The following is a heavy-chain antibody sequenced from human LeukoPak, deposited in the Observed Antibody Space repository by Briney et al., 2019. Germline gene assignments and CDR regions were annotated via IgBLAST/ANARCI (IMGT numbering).Heavy chain of an antibody. V-gene: IGHV3-53*01. Sequence: GGSLRLSCAASGFNFDDYGMNWVRQAPGKGLEWVSVLYSGGNTYYRDSVKGRFTISRDNTKNTVYLQMNSLRAEDTAVYYCAREAQSSGYSTSGFYDYYYMDVWGKGTTVTISS. CDR1: GFNFDDYG. CDR2: LYSGGNT. J-gene: IGHJ6*03. CDR3: AREAQSSGYSTSGFYDYYYMDV. D-gene: IGHD3-22*01.